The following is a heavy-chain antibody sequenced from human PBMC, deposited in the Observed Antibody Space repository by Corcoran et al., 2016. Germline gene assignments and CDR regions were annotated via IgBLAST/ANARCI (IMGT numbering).Heavy chain of an antibody. CDR3: AKEGSYSSSWYTPGGY. CDR2: ISGSGGST. CDR1: GFTFSSYA. V-gene: IGHV3-23*01. Sequence: EVQLLESGGGLVQPGGSLRLSCAASGFTFSSYAMSWVRQAPGKGLEWVSAISGSGGSTYYADSVKGRFTIYRDNSKNKLYLQMNSLSAEDTAVYYCAKEGSYSSSWYTPGGYWGQGTLVTVSS. J-gene: IGHJ4*02. D-gene: IGHD6-13*01.